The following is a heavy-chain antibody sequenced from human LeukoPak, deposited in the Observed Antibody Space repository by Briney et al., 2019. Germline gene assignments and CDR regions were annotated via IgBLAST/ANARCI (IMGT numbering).Heavy chain of an antibody. J-gene: IGHJ4*02. CDR1: GFTFSDYS. CDR2: IGISSGNT. D-gene: IGHD1-1*01. Sequence: GGSLRLSCAASGFTFSDYSMNWVRQAPGKGLEWISYIGISSGNTKYADSVKGRFTISGDSAKSSLNLQMNSLRVEDTAVYYCARDHNYAFDNWGQGTLVTVSS. CDR3: ARDHNYAFDN. V-gene: IGHV3-48*04.